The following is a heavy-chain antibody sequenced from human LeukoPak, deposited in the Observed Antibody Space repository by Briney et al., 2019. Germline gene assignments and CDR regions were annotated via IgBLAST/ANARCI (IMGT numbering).Heavy chain of an antibody. D-gene: IGHD5-18*01. CDR1: GYSFTSYC. CDR2: IYPGDSDT. CDR3: ARRSAAMATDFDY. Sequence: GASLKISSKGSGYSFTSYCIGWVRQMPGKGLERMGIIYPGDSDTRYSPSFQGQVTISADKSISTAYLQWSSLKASDTAMYYCARRSAAMATDFDYWGQGTLVTVSS. J-gene: IGHJ4*02. V-gene: IGHV5-51*01.